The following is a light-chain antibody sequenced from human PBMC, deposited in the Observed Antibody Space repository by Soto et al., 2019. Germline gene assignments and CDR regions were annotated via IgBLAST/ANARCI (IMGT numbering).Light chain of an antibody. J-gene: IGKJ4*01. V-gene: IGKV1-8*01. Sequence: AIRMTQSPSSFSASTGDRVTITCRASQGISSYLAWYQQKPGKAPKLLIYAASTLQSGVPSRFSGSGSGTDFTLTISCLQSEDFATYFCQQLNTYSSFGGGTKVEIK. CDR3: QQLNTYSS. CDR2: AAS. CDR1: QGISSY.